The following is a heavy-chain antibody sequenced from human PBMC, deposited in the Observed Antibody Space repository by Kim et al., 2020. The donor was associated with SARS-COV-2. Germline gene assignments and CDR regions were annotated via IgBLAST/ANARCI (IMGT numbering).Heavy chain of an antibody. Sequence: GGSLRLSCAASGFTFDDYAMHWVRQAPGKGLEWVSGISWNSGSIGYADSVKGRFTISRDNAKNSLYLQMNRLRAEDTALYYCAKLGELSIDYWGQGTLVTVSS. CDR2: ISWNSGSI. D-gene: IGHD3-10*01. V-gene: IGHV3-9*01. J-gene: IGHJ4*02. CDR1: GFTFDDYA. CDR3: AKLGELSIDY.